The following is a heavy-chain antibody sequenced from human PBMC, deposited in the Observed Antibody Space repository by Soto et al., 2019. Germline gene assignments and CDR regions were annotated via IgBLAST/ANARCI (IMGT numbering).Heavy chain of an antibody. J-gene: IGHJ4*02. CDR3: ARGDSSGYYQYYFDY. Sequence: AGGSLRLSCAASGFTFSSYWMHWVRQAPGKGLVWVSRINSDGSSTSYADSVKGRFTISRDNAKNTLYLQMNSLRAEDTAVYYCARGDSSGYYQYYFDYWGQGTLVTV. CDR1: GFTFSSYW. CDR2: INSDGSST. D-gene: IGHD3-22*01. V-gene: IGHV3-74*01.